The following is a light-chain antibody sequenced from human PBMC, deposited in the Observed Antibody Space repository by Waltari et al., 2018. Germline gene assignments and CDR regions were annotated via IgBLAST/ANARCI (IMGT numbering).Light chain of an antibody. CDR1: QSVSSY. V-gene: IGKV3-11*01. CDR2: DAS. CDR3: QQRSNWPSGYT. Sequence: EIVLTQSPATLSLAPGDRATLSSRASQSVSSYLAWYQQKPGQAPRLLIYDASNRATGIPARFSGSGSGTDSTLTISSLEPEDFAVYYCQQRSNWPSGYTFGQGTKLEIK. J-gene: IGKJ2*01.